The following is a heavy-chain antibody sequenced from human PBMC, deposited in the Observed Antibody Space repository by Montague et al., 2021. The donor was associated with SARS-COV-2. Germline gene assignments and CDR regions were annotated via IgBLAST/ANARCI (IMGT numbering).Heavy chain of an antibody. D-gene: IGHD2-2*01. V-gene: IGHV4-34*01. CDR2: INHSGTT. Sequence: SETLSLTCAVYGGSFSGYYWSWIRLSPGKGLEWIGEINHSGTTNXNPSLKSRVIISADTSKNQFSLKTSSVTAADTAVYYCARGGRGSRYHLLSGTWFDPWGQGTLVTVSS. CDR1: GGSFSGYY. CDR3: ARGGRGSRYHLLSGTWFDP. J-gene: IGHJ5*02.